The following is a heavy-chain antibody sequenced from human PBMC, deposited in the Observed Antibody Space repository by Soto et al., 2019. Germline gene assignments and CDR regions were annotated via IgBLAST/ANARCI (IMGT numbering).Heavy chain of an antibody. CDR1: GFSVSDNY. J-gene: IGHJ4*02. D-gene: IGHD2-15*01. V-gene: IGHV3-53*01. CDR3: ARGLGFCSGGACYEY. CDR2: IYAGGDT. Sequence: GGSLRLSCAASGFSVSDNYVTWFRQAPGKGLEWVSVIYAGGDTFYADSVKGRFTISRDTSENMVYLQMRSLTVEDTAVYHCARGLGFCSGGACYEYWGQGTVVT.